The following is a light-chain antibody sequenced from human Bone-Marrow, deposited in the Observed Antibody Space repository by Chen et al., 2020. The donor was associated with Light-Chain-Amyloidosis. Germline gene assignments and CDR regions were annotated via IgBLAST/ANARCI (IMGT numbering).Light chain of an antibody. J-gene: IGLJ2*01. CDR1: DLPTKY. V-gene: IGLV3-25*03. CDR2: RDT. CDR3: QSADSSGTYEGI. Sequence: SYELTQPPSVSVSPGQTARITCSGDDLPTKYAYWYQQKPGQDPVLVIHRDTERPSGISERFSGSSSGTTATLIISGVQAEDEADYHCQSADSSGTYEGIFGGGTKLTVL.